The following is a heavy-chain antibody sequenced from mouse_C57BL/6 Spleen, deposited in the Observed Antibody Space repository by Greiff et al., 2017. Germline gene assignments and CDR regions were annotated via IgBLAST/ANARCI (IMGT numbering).Heavy chain of an antibody. Sequence: EVQLQQSGPGLVKPSQSLSLTCSVTGYSITSCYYWTWIRQFPRNQLEWMGYISYDGSNNYNPSLKNRISITRDTSKNQLFLKLNSVTTEDTATYYCAREGDFITTVVGDYWGQGTTLTVSS. J-gene: IGHJ2*01. CDR2: ISYDGSN. V-gene: IGHV3-6*01. CDR1: GYSITSCYY. D-gene: IGHD1-1*01. CDR3: AREGDFITTVVGDY.